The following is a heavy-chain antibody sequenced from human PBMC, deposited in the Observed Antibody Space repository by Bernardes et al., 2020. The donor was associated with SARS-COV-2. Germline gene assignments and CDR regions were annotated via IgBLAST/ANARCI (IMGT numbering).Heavy chain of an antibody. D-gene: IGHD2-2*01. J-gene: IGHJ4*02. CDR3: ARHGVFCTRTSCGNWNTRGFDS. V-gene: IGHV1-69*13. Sequence: SVKVSCKASGGTFSNYPITWVRQAPGQGLEWMGGIIPIFGSTDQAQKFQGRVTITADESTSTAYMELSSLSSEDTAVYFCARHGVFCTRTSCGNWNTRGFDSWAREHWSPYPQ. CDR1: GGTFSNYP. CDR2: IIPIFGST.